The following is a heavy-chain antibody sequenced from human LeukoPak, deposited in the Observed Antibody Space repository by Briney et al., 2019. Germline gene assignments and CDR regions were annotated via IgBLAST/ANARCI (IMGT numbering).Heavy chain of an antibody. D-gene: IGHD3-10*01. CDR1: GFTFSSYS. CDR2: ISSTSSYI. J-gene: IGHJ4*02. V-gene: IGHV3-21*01. CDR3: ARDWAGSSFDY. Sequence: GGSLRLFCAASGFTFSSYSINWVRQAPGKGLEWVSSISSTSSYIYYADSVKGRFTISRDNAKNTVYLQMKSLRAEDTAVYYCARDWAGSSFDYWGQGALVTVSS.